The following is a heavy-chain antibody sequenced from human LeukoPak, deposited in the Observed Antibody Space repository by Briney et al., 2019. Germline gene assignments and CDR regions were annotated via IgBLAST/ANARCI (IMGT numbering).Heavy chain of an antibody. CDR3: ARTMIAAAGNLFDY. D-gene: IGHD6-13*01. Sequence: PSETLSLTCTVSGGSISSYYWSWIRQPPGKGLEWIGYIYYSGSTNYNPSLKSRVTISVDTSKNQFSLKLSSVTAADTAVYYCARTMIAAAGNLFDYWGQGTLVTVSS. CDR2: IYYSGST. V-gene: IGHV4-59*01. CDR1: GGSISSYY. J-gene: IGHJ4*02.